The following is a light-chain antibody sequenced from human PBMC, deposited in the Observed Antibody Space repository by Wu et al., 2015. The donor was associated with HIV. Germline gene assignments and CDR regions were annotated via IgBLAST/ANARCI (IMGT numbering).Light chain of an antibody. J-gene: IGKJ4*01. CDR1: QGISNY. V-gene: IGKV1-9*01. CDR3: QQLNTYPLT. Sequence: DIQLTQSPSFLPASIGDRVTLTCRASQGISNYLAWYQQKPGKAPKLLIYAASTLQSGVPSRFSRQWIWTEFTLTISSLQPDDFATYYCQQLNTYPLTFGGGTKVEIK. CDR2: AAS.